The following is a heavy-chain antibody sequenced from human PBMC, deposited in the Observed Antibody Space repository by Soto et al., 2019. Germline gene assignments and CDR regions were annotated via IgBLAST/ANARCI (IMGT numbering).Heavy chain of an antibody. CDR3: ATSLAVQLGYYGMDV. J-gene: IGHJ6*02. D-gene: IGHD6-6*01. CDR1: GFTFSSYS. CDR2: ISGGGRDI. V-gene: IGHV3-21*01. Sequence: GGSLRLSCAASGFTFSSYSLNWVRQAPGKGLEWVSSISGGGRDIKYGDSVKGRFIISRDNAMDSPHLQMYSLRADDTAIYFCATSLAVQLGYYGMDVWGPGTTVTVSS.